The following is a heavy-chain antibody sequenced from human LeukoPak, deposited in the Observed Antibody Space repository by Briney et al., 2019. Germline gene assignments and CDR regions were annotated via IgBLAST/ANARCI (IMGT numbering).Heavy chain of an antibody. V-gene: IGHV1-18*01. J-gene: IGHJ3*02. CDR1: GYTLTELS. CDR3: ARDPSGFCGGDCLDAFDI. Sequence: ASVKVSCKVSGYTLTELSMHWVRQAPGQGLEWMGWISAYNGNTNYAQKLQGRVTMTTDTSTSTAYMELRSLRSDDTAAYYCARDPSGFCGGDCLDAFDIWGQGTMVTVSS. CDR2: ISAYNGNT. D-gene: IGHD2-21*02.